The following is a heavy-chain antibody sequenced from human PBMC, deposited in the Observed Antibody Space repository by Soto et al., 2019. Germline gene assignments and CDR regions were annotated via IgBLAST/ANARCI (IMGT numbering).Heavy chain of an antibody. J-gene: IGHJ3*02. D-gene: IGHD5-18*01. CDR1: GFTFSSYS. V-gene: IGHV3-23*01. CDR3: AYTGIQLWLRGDDAFDN. Sequence: EVQLLESGGGLVQPGGSLRLSCAASGFTFSSYSMSWVGKAPGRGLDWVSAISGSGGSTYYADSVKGQFTTSRDNSKNTLYLQMNSLRSEDTAVYYGAYTGIQLWLRGDDAFDNWGQGTMVTVSS. CDR2: ISGSGGST.